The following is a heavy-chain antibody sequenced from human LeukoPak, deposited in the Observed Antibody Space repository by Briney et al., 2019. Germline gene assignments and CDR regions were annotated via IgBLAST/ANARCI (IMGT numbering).Heavy chain of an antibody. CDR1: GFTFSSYS. Sequence: GTSLRLSCAASGFTFSSYSMNWVRQAPGKGLEWVSYISGGSGTIYYADSVKGRFTISRDNAKNSLYLQMNSLRAEDTAVYYCARGYCSSTSCYRYFDYWGQGTLVTVSS. J-gene: IGHJ4*02. CDR3: ARGYCSSTSCYRYFDY. D-gene: IGHD2-2*02. CDR2: ISGGSGTI. V-gene: IGHV3-48*01.